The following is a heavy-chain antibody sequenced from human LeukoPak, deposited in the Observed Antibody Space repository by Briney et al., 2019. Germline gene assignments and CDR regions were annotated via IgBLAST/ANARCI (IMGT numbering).Heavy chain of an antibody. CDR1: GGSISSGGYS. Sequence: SQTLSLTCAVSGGSISSGGYSWSWIRQPPGKGLEWIGYIYHSGSTYYNPSLKSRVTISVDRSKNQFSLKLSSVTAADTAVYYCARERVGGNSTWGQGTLVTVSS. J-gene: IGHJ5*02. CDR2: IYHSGST. V-gene: IGHV4-30-2*01. CDR3: ARERVGGNST. D-gene: IGHD4-23*01.